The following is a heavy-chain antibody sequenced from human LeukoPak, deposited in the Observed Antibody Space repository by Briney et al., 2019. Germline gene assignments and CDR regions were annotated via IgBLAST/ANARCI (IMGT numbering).Heavy chain of an antibody. CDR3: ARDPSLRVTLDY. Sequence: TGGSLRLSCAASGFIFSNYGMHWVRQAPGEGLEWVAVIWYDGSNKYYADSVKGRFTISRDNSKNMLYLEMNSLRAEDTAVYYCARDPSLRVTLDYWGQGTLVTVSS. CDR1: GFIFSNYG. CDR2: IWYDGSNK. D-gene: IGHD5/OR15-5a*01. V-gene: IGHV3-33*01. J-gene: IGHJ4*02.